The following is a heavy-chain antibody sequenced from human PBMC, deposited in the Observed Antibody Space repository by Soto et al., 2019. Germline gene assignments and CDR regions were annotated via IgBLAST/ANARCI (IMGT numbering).Heavy chain of an antibody. V-gene: IGHV4-61*07. CDR3: ARRDSGSYGFYYYYGMDV. J-gene: IGHJ6*02. D-gene: IGHD1-26*01. Sequence: GSTNYNPSLESRVTISVDTSKNQFSLKLSSVTAADTAVYYCARRDSGSYGFYYYYGMDVWGQGTTVTVSS. CDR2: GST.